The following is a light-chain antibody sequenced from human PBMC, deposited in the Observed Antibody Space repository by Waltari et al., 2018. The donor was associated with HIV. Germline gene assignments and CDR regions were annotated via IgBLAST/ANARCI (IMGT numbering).Light chain of an antibody. CDR1: SSDVGGSTF. J-gene: IGLJ2*01. V-gene: IGLV2-11*01. Sequence: QSALTQPRSVSGSPGQSVPISCTGTSSDVGGSTFVAWYQQHPGKAPKLMIYDVSKRPSGVPDRFSGSKSGNTASLTISGLQSEDEADYYCCSYAGSYTLVFGGGTKLTVL. CDR3: CSYAGSYTLV. CDR2: DVS.